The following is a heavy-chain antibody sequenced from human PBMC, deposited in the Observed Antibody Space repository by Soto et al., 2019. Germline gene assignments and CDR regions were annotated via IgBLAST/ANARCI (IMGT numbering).Heavy chain of an antibody. J-gene: IGHJ6*02. Sequence: QVQLQESGPGLVKPSQTLSLTCSVSSDSMNSGGYYWSWIRQHPGKGREWIGYIYSNGDTYYNPSLKSRVTISVDTSKNQFSLDLTSVTAADTAVYYCARRGGSSSGYYYYAMDVWGQGTTVTVSS. CDR1: SDSMNSGGYY. CDR3: ARRGGSSSGYYYYAMDV. V-gene: IGHV4-31*03. D-gene: IGHD6-6*01. CDR2: IYSNGDT.